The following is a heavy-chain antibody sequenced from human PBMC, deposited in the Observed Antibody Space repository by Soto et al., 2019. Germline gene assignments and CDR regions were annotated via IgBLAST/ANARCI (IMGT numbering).Heavy chain of an antibody. CDR3: AGLGYCSGGSCYSFDYYYYGMDV. CDR1: GGSISSSSYY. V-gene: IGHV4-39*01. CDR2: IYYSGST. Sequence: SETLSLTCTVSGGSISSSSYYWGWIRQPPGKGLEWIGSIYYSGSTYYNPSLKSRVTISVDTSKNQFSLKLSSVTAADTAVYYCAGLGYCSGGSCYSFDYYYYGMDVWGQGTTVTVSS. D-gene: IGHD2-15*01. J-gene: IGHJ6*02.